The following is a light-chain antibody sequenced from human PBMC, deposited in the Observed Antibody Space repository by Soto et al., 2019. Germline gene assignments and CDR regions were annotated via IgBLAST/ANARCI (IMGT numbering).Light chain of an antibody. CDR3: SSYTSSNTLDVV. J-gene: IGLJ2*01. CDR1: SNDVGSYNY. Sequence: QSALTQPASVSGSPGQSITISCTGTSNDVGSYNYVSWYQQHPGKAPKLMIFEVTNRPSGVSNRFSGSKSGNTASLTISGLQAEYGGTYYCSSYTSSNTLDVVFGGGTKLTVL. V-gene: IGLV2-14*01. CDR2: EVT.